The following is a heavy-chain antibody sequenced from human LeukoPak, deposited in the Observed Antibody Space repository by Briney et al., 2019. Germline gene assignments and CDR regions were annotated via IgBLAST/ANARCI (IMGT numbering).Heavy chain of an antibody. J-gene: IGHJ6*03. D-gene: IGHD3-3*01. V-gene: IGHV3-48*01. Sequence: GGSLRLSCAASGFTFSSYSMNWVRQAPGKGLEWVSYIRGSSSTIYYADSVKGRFTISRDNAKNSLYLQMNSLRAEDTAVYYCARVEGDFWSGPYYYMDVWGKGTTVTVSS. CDR1: GFTFSSYS. CDR2: IRGSSSTI. CDR3: ARVEGDFWSGPYYYMDV.